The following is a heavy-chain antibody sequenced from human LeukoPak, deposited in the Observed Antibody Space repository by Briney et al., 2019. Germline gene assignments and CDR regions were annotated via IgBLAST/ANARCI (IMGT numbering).Heavy chain of an antibody. CDR1: GFIFSNYA. D-gene: IGHD3-10*01. J-gene: IGHJ6*03. Sequence: GGSLRLSCAGSGFIFSNYAMSWVRQAPGKGLEWVGRIKSQTDGGTTDYAAPVKGRLTISRDDAKNTLYLQMNSLKTEDTAVYYCATDFGFGYYYYMDVWGKGTTVTVSS. CDR2: IKSQTDGGTT. CDR3: ATDFGFGYYYYMDV. V-gene: IGHV3-15*01.